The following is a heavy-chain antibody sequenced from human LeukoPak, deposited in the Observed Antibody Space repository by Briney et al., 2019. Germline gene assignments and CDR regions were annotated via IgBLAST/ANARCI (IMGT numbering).Heavy chain of an antibody. CDR3: TRGYSIDY. D-gene: IGHD4-11*01. Sequence: QPGGSLRLSCTASGFTFGDYAMSWVRQAPGKGLEWVGFIRSKASGGTTEYAASVKGRFTISRDDSKSIAYLQMNSLITEDTAVYYCTRGYSIDYWGQGTLLTVSS. J-gene: IGHJ4*02. CDR2: IRSKASGGTT. V-gene: IGHV3-49*04. CDR1: GFTFGDYA.